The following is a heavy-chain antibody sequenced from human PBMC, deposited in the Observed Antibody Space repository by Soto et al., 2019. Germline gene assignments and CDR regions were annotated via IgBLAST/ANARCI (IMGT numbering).Heavy chain of an antibody. D-gene: IGHD3-3*01. CDR2: INPNSGGT. J-gene: IGHJ5*02. V-gene: IGHV1-2*02. CDR1: GYTFTGYY. Sequence: ASVKVSCKASGYTFTGYYMHWVRQAPGQGLEWMGWINPNSGGTNYAQKFQGRVTMTRDTSISTAYMELSRLRSDDTAVYYCARALQYYDFWSGYSDLNWFDPWPQATLVTVSS. CDR3: ARALQYYDFWSGYSDLNWFDP.